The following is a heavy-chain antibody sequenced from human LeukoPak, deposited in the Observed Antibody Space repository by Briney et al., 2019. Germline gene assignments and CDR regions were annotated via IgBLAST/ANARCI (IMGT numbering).Heavy chain of an antibody. J-gene: IGHJ4*02. V-gene: IGHV3-7*01. Sequence: GGSLRLSCAASGFTFSSYWMSWVRQVPGRGLEWVANIKQDGSEKYYVDSVKGRFTISRDNAKNSLYLQMNSLRAEDTAVYYCARDQLLFRTSDYWGQGTLVTVSS. D-gene: IGHD3-10*01. CDR2: IKQDGSEK. CDR1: GFTFSSYW. CDR3: ARDQLLFRTSDY.